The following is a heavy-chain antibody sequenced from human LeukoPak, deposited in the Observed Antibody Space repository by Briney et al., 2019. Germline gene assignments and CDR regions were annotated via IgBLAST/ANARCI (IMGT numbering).Heavy chain of an antibody. CDR2: INPNSGGT. J-gene: IGHJ4*02. CDR3: ARGYYSGGSCYYYFDY. D-gene: IGHD2-15*01. V-gene: IGHV1-2*02. Sequence: ASVKVSCKASGYTFTGYYMHWVRQAPGQGLEWMGWINPNSGGTSYAQKFQGRVTMTRDTSISTAYMELSRLRSDDTAVYYCARGYYSGGSCYYYFDYWGQGTLVTVSS. CDR1: GYTFTGYY.